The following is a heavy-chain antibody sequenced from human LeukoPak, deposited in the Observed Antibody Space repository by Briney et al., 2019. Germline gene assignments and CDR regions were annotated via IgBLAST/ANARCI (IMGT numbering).Heavy chain of an antibody. J-gene: IGHJ6*03. CDR2: IWSDGSNK. CDR1: GFTFSSYG. V-gene: IGHV3-33*06. CDR3: AKDRDFLGQDYYYYMDV. Sequence: GGSLRLSCAASGFTFSSYGMHWVRQAPGKGLEWVAVIWSDGSNKYYADSVKGRFTISRDNSKNTLYLQMNSLRAEDTAVYYCAKDRDFLGQDYYYYMDVWGKGTTVTVSS. D-gene: IGHD3-3*01.